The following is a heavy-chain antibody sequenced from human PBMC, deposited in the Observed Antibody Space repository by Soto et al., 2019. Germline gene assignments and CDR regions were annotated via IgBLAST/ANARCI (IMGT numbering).Heavy chain of an antibody. J-gene: IGHJ4*02. CDR2: IYYSRST. CDR1: GGSISSYY. V-gene: IGHV4-59*08. Sequence: SETLSLTCTVSGGSISSYYWSWIRQPPGKGLEWIGYIYYSRSTNYNPSLKSRVTISVDTSKNQFSLKLSSVTAADTAVYYCARTIKRYYFDYWGQGTLVTVSS. CDR3: ARTIKRYYFDY. D-gene: IGHD2-21*01.